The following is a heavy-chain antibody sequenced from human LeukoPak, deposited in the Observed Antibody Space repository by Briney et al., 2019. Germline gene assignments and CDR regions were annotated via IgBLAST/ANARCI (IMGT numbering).Heavy chain of an antibody. CDR2: INSDGSST. J-gene: IGHJ6*02. Sequence: QPGGSLRLSCAASGFTFSSYWMHWVRQAPGKGLVWVSRINSDGSSTSYADSVKGRFTISRDNAKNTLYLQMNSLRAEDTAVYYCARDRHIVVVPAAISTPYYYYGMDVWGQGTTVTVSS. V-gene: IGHV3-74*01. CDR3: ARDRHIVVVPAAISTPYYYYGMDV. D-gene: IGHD2-2*01. CDR1: GFTFSSYW.